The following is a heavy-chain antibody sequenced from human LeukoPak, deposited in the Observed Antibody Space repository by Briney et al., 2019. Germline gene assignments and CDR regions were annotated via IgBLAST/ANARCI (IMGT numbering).Heavy chain of an antibody. Sequence: ASVKVSCKASGYTFTSYYVHWVRQAPGQGLEWMGIINPTSGDTNYAQNFQGRVTMTRDMSTSTVYMELSSLRSGDTAVYYCARYGFSSVWQGGWHAFDIWGLGTMVTVSS. CDR2: INPTSGDT. CDR3: ARYGFSSVWQGGWHAFDI. CDR1: GYTFTSYY. V-gene: IGHV1-46*01. D-gene: IGHD6-25*01. J-gene: IGHJ3*02.